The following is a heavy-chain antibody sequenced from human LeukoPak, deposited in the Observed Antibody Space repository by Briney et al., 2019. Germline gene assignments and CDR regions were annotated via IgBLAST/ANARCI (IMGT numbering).Heavy chain of an antibody. CDR1: GFTVSSNY. J-gene: IGHJ6*03. CDR2: IYSGGST. V-gene: IGHV3-53*01. D-gene: IGHD3-22*01. CDR3: ARCYHDSSGPDNPYYYYYMDV. Sequence: GGSLRLSCAASGFTVSSNYMSWVRQAPGKGLEWVSVIYSGGSTYYADSVKGRFTISRDNSKNTLYLQMNSLRAEDTAVYYCARCYHDSSGPDNPYYYYYMDVWGKGTTVTVSS.